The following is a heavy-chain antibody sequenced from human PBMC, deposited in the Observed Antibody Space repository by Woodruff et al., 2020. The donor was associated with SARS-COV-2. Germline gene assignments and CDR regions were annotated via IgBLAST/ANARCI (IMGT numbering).Heavy chain of an antibody. D-gene: IGHD3-16*01. CDR3: AKGEGGASYWYFDL. J-gene: IGHJ2*01. CDR2: LYHSGST. Sequence: GLEWIGTLYHSGSTYYNPSLESRVTVSVDKSKNQFSLRLNFVTAADTAVYYCAKGEGGASYWYFDLWGRGTLVTV. V-gene: IGHV4-38-2*02.